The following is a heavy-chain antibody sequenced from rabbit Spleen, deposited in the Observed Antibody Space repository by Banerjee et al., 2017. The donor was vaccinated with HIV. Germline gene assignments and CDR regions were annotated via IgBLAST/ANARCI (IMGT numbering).Heavy chain of an antibody. CDR1: GVSFSGNSY. J-gene: IGHJ6*01. CDR3: ARDTSSSFSSYGMDL. Sequence: QSLEESGGDLVKPGASLTLTCIASGVSFSGNSYMCWVRQAPGKGLEWIACIDTGSSGFPYLASWAKGRFPISKTSSTPVTLQMTSLTAADTAPYFCARDTSSSFSSYGMDLWGPGTLVTVS. D-gene: IGHD1-1*01. CDR2: IDTGSSGFP. V-gene: IGHV1S40*01.